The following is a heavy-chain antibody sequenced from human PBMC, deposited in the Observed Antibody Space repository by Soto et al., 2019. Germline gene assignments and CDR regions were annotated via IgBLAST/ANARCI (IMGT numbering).Heavy chain of an antibody. CDR2: ISGSGGST. CDR1: GVTFSSYA. D-gene: IGHD6-19*01. Sequence: AXGSLRLSCAASGVTFSSYAMSWVRQAPGKGLEWVSAISGSGGSTYYADSVKGRFTISRDNSKNTLYLQMNSLRAEDTAVYYCAKVRVPIAVAGPFDYWGQGTLVTVSS. V-gene: IGHV3-23*01. CDR3: AKVRVPIAVAGPFDY. J-gene: IGHJ4*02.